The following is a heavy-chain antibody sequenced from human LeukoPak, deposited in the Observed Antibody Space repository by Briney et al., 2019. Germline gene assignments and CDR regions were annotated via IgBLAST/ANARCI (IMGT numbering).Heavy chain of an antibody. CDR1: GASIDSYY. V-gene: IGHV4-59*12. CDR3: ARGRRSYYYDSSGYRYYMDV. CDR2: IYYSGTT. Sequence: SETLSLTCTISGASIDSYYWSWIRQPPGKGLEWIGYIYYSGTTNYNPSLKRRVTISVDTSKNQFSLKLSSVTAADTAVYYCARGRRSYYYDSSGYRYYMDVWGKGTTVTVSS. J-gene: IGHJ6*03. D-gene: IGHD3-22*01.